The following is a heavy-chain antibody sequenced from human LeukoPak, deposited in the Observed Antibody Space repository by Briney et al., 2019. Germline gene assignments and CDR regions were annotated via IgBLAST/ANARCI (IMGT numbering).Heavy chain of an antibody. V-gene: IGHV4-59*08. CDR1: GGSISSYY. J-gene: IGHJ4*02. D-gene: IGHD6-13*01. Sequence: SETLSLTCTVSGGSISSYYWSWIRQPPGKGLEWIGYIYYSGSTNYNPSLKSRVTISVDTSKSQFSLKLSSVTAADTAVYYCARQEGSSLDYWGQGTLVTVSS. CDR2: IYYSGST. CDR3: ARQEGSSLDY.